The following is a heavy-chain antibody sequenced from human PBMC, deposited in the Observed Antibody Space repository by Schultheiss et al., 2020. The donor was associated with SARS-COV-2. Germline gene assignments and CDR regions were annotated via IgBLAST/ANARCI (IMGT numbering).Heavy chain of an antibody. V-gene: IGHV1-18*01. J-gene: IGHJ6*02. CDR3: ARDHIVEMATIGY. CDR2: ISAYNGNT. Sequence: ASVKVSCKASGYTFSSYGISWVRQAPGQGLEWMGWISAYNGNTNHAQNLQGRVTMTTDTSTSTAYMELRSLSSDDTAVYYCARDHIVEMATIGYWGQGTTVTVSS. D-gene: IGHD5-24*01. CDR1: GYTFSSYG.